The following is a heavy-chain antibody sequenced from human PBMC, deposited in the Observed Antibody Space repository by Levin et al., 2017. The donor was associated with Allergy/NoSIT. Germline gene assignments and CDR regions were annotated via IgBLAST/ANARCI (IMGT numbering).Heavy chain of an antibody. CDR2: IYYSGST. CDR1: GGSISSSSYY. V-gene: IGHV4-39*07. J-gene: IGHJ4*02. CDR3: ARGGKKSYRQAFDY. D-gene: IGHD3-16*02. Sequence: SETLSLTCTVSGGSISSSSYYWGWIRQPPGRGLEWIGSIYYSGSTYYNPSLKSRVTISVDTSKNQFSLKLSSVTAADTAVYYCARGGKKSYRQAFDYWGQGTLVTVSS.